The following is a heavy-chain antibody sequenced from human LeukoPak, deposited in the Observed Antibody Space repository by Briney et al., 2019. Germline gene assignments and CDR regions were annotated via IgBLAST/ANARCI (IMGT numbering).Heavy chain of an antibody. CDR3: ARDRAAATVTTYDAFDI. CDR1: GGTFSSYA. J-gene: IGHJ3*02. Sequence: ASVKVTCNASGGTFSSYAISWVRQAPEQGLEWMGGIIPIFGTANYAQKFQGRVTITTDESTSTAYMELSSLRSEDTAVYYCARDRAAATVTTYDAFDIWGQGTMVTVSS. D-gene: IGHD4-11*01. V-gene: IGHV1-69*05. CDR2: IIPIFGTA.